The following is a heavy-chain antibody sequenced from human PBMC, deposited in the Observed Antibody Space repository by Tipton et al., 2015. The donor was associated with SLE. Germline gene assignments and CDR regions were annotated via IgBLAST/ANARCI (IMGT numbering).Heavy chain of an antibody. CDR1: GGAFSGYY. D-gene: IGHD2-2*01. Sequence: TLSLTCAVYGGAFSGYYWSWIRQPPGKGLEWIGEINHSGYTNYNLSLKSRVTISVDTSKNQFSLRLSSVTAADTAVYYCASLPQGYCSTINCSPRMAVWGTGTTVTVSS. V-gene: IGHV4-34*01. J-gene: IGHJ6*04. CDR2: INHSGYT. CDR3: ASLPQGYCSTINCSPRMAV.